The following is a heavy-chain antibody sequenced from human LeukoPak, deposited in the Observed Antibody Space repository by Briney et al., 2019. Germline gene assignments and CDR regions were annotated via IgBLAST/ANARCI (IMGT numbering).Heavy chain of an antibody. Sequence: GGSLRLSCAASGFTFSSYSMNWVRQAPGKGLEWVSSISSSSSYIYYAGSVKGRFTISRDNAKNSLYLQMNSLRAEDTAVYYCARDGQGSYYYYYGMDVWGQGTTVTVSS. CDR2: ISSSSSYI. D-gene: IGHD3-10*01. V-gene: IGHV3-21*01. J-gene: IGHJ6*02. CDR3: ARDGQGSYYYYYGMDV. CDR1: GFTFSSYS.